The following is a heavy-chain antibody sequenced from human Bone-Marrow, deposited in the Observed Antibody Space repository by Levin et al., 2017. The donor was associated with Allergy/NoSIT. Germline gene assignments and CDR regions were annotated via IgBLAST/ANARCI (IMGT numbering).Heavy chain of an antibody. Sequence: SQTLSLTCAVYGGSFSGYYWSWIRQPPGKGLEWIGEINHSGSTNYNPSLKSRVTISVDTSKNQFSLKLSSVTAADTAVYYCARALFRGYSGYDYRTPPGYWGQGTLVTVSS. V-gene: IGHV4-34*01. CDR3: ARALFRGYSGYDYRTPPGY. CDR2: INHSGST. J-gene: IGHJ4*02. CDR1: GGSFSGYY. D-gene: IGHD5-12*01.